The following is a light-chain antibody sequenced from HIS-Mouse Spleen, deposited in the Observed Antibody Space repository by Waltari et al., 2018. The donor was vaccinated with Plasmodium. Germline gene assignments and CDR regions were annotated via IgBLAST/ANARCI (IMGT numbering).Light chain of an antibody. CDR1: SGHSSYA. Sequence: QLVLTQSPSASASLGASVKLTCTLSSGHSSYAIAWHQQQPAKGPRYLMKLNSDGSHSKGDGIPVRFSGSSSGADRYLTLARLQSEDEADYYCQTWGTGMGVFGGGTKLTVL. CDR3: QTWGTGMGV. J-gene: IGLJ2*01. V-gene: IGLV4-69*01. CDR2: LNSDGSH.